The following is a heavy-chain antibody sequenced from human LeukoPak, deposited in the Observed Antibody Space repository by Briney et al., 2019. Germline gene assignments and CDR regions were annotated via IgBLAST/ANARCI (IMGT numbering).Heavy chain of an antibody. V-gene: IGHV3-30*18. CDR1: GFTFNTYG. D-gene: IGHD2-2*01. CDR3: AKDGPRGPAKYYFDY. CDR2: IASDGRDK. J-gene: IGHJ4*02. Sequence: RGRSLRLSCAASGFTFNTYGIHWVRQAPGKGLEWVAVIASDGRDKKYADSVKGRFTITRDNSKNTLYLQMNSLRAEDTAVYYCAKDGPRGPAKYYFDYWGQGTLVTVSS.